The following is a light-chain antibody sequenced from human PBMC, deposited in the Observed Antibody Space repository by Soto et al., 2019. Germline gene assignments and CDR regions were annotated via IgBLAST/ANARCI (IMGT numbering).Light chain of an antibody. Sequence: DIHLTHTPSTFSASVVGDVTITCRASQTISRWLAWYQQKPGRAPKLLIYDAPTLESGVPSRFSGSGSETEFTLTISRLQPDDFATYFCHSRAFGQGTRLEIK. CDR1: QTISRW. CDR3: HSRA. V-gene: IGKV1-5*01. CDR2: DAP. J-gene: IGKJ5*01.